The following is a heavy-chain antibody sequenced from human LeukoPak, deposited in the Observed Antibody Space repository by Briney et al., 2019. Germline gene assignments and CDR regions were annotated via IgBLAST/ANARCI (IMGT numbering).Heavy chain of an antibody. V-gene: IGHV3-73*01. CDR3: TRHWGTGYYYYYMDV. Sequence: GGSLRLSCAASGFTFSGSAMHWVRQASGKGLEWVGRIRSEANSYATAYAASVEGRFTISRDDSKNTAYLQMNSLKTEDTAVYYCTRHWGTGYYYYYMDVWGKGTTVTVSS. D-gene: IGHD3-16*01. CDR1: GFTFSGSA. CDR2: IRSEANSYAT. J-gene: IGHJ6*03.